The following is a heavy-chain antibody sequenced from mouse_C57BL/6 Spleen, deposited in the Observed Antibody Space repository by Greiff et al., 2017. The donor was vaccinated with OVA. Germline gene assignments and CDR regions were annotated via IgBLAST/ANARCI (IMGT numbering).Heavy chain of an antibody. V-gene: IGHV1-62-2*01. CDR2: FFPGSGSN. CDR1: GYTFTAST. D-gene: IGHD4-1*01. J-gene: IGHJ2*01. Sequence: VQLQQSGAGLGKPGASVKLSCKASGYTFTASTFHLVKQRSGPGLEWIGWFFPGSGSNKYNEKFKDKATLTTYKSSSSVYMELSRLTSEDSAVDVCARHGITRTDWGQGTTLTVSS. CDR3: ARHGITRTD.